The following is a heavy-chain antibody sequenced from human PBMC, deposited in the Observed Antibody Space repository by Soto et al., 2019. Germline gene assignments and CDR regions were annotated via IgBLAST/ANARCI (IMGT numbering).Heavy chain of an antibody. CDR2: ISGSGFKK. J-gene: IGHJ5*02. CDR3: AKNQGVELVPLATVDWFDP. CDR1: GFIFENFG. D-gene: IGHD1-26*01. V-gene: IGHV3-23*01. Sequence: GSLRLSCTASGFIFENFGMSWVRQAPGKGLEWISSISGSGFKKYYADSVKGRFTISRDNSKSTVYLELNNLSAEDTAVYHCAKNQGVELVPLATVDWFDPWGQGSVVTVSS.